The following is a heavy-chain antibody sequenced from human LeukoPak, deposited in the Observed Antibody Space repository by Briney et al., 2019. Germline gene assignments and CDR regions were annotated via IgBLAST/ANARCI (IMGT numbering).Heavy chain of an antibody. CDR1: GFTFSSYE. D-gene: IGHD2-15*01. CDR2: ISSSGSTI. CDR3: ARIDCSGSSCYSGYFDY. V-gene: IGHV3-48*03. J-gene: IGHJ4*02. Sequence: PGGSLRLSCAASGFTFSSYEMNWVRQAPGKGLEWVSYISSSGSTIYYADSVKGRFTISRDNAKNSLYLQMNSLRAEDTAVYYCARIDCSGSSCYSGYFDYWGQGTLVTVSS.